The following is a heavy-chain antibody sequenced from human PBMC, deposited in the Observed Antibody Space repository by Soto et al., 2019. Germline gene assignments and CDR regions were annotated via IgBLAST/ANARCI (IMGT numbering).Heavy chain of an antibody. D-gene: IGHD3-3*01. CDR3: ANLLGSEWVENYYYYGMDV. CDR1: GFTFSSYW. Sequence: PGGSLRLSCAASGFTFSSYWMHWVRQAPGKGLVWVSRINSDGSSTSYADSVKGRFTISRDNAKNTLYLQMNSLRAEDTAVYYCANLLGSEWVENYYYYGMDVWGQGTTVTVSS. V-gene: IGHV3-74*01. CDR2: INSDGSST. J-gene: IGHJ6*02.